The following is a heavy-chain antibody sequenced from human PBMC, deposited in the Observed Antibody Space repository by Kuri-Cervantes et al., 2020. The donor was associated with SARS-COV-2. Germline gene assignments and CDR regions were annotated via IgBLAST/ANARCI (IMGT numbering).Heavy chain of an antibody. D-gene: IGHD3-3*01. J-gene: IGHJ4*02. CDR2: INHSGST. Sequence: SETLSLTCAVYGGSFSDYYWSWIRQPPGKGLEWIGEINHSGSTNYNPSLKSRVTISVDTSKNQFSLKLSSVTAADTAVYYCARHVRPEITIFGVVITADYFDYWGQGTLVTVSS. CDR3: ARHVRPEITIFGVVITADYFDY. CDR1: GGSFSDYY. V-gene: IGHV4-34*01.